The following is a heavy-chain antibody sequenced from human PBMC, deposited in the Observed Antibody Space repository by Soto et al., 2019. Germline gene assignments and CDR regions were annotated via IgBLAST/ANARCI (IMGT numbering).Heavy chain of an antibody. Sequence: QVQLVQSGAEVKKPGASVKVSCKASGYTFTSYDINGVRQATGQGLEWMGWMNPNSGNTGYAQKFQGRVTMTRNTSISTAYMELSSLRSEDTAVYYCARERSAAGTGWFDPWGKVTLVTVSS. CDR3: ARERSAAGTGWFDP. J-gene: IGHJ5*02. CDR2: MNPNSGNT. V-gene: IGHV1-8*01. CDR1: GYTFTSYD. D-gene: IGHD6-13*01.